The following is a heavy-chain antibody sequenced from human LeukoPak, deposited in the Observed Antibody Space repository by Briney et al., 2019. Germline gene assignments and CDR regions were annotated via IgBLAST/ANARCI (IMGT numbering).Heavy chain of an antibody. J-gene: IGHJ4*02. D-gene: IGHD2-15*01. CDR1: GGSISSGGYS. CDR2: IYHSGST. CDR3: ARVSPRGRSFDY. V-gene: IGHV4-30-2*01. Sequence: SQTLSLTCAVSGGSISSGGYSWSWIRQPPGKGLEWIGYIYHSGSTYYNPSLKSRVTISVDTSKNQFSLKLSSVTAADTSVYYCARVSPRGRSFDYWGQGTLVTVSS.